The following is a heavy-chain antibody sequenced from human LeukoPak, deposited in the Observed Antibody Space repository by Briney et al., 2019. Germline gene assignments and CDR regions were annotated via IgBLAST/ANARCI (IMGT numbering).Heavy chain of an antibody. D-gene: IGHD4-23*01. Sequence: SETLSLTCTFSGGSISSYYWSWIRQPPGKGLEWIAYIYYSGSTNYNPSLKSRVTISVDTSKNQFSLKLRSVTAADTAVYYCARGVRWSGGMDVWGQGTTVTVSS. CDR3: ARGVRWSGGMDV. J-gene: IGHJ6*02. CDR2: IYYSGST. V-gene: IGHV4-59*08. CDR1: GGSISSYY.